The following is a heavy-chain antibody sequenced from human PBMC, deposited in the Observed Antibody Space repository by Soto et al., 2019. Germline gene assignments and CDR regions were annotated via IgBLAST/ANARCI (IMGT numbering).Heavy chain of an antibody. CDR2: ISYIGNT. CDR3: ACLSGKGGSPIYD. J-gene: IGHJ4*02. V-gene: IGHV4-59*01. Sequence: SETMSLRCIISCESSSTYDWSWIGQSPWKGLELIGYISYIGNTNYNTSLKSGVTISVDTSKDHISLKVTSVTAADTAMYYCACLSGKGGSPIYDGGQGAQITVSS. CDR1: CESSSTYD. D-gene: IGHD2-15*01.